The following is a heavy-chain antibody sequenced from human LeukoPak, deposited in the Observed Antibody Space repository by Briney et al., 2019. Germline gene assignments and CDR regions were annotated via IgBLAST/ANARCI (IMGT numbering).Heavy chain of an antibody. CDR3: ARDPSSVFREARTMTDIDY. Sequence: GGSLRLSCEASGFTFSTYTMTWVRQAPGKGLEWVSYISSSSSTIHYADSVKGRFTVSRDNAKNSLYLQMNSLRAEDTAVYYCARDPSSVFREARTMTDIDYWGQGTLVTVSS. D-gene: IGHD3-22*01. CDR2: ISSSSSTI. CDR1: GFTFSTYT. V-gene: IGHV3-48*01. J-gene: IGHJ4*02.